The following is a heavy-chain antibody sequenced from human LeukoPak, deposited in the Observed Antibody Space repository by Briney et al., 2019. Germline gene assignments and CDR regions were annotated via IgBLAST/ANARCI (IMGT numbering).Heavy chain of an antibody. J-gene: IGHJ4*02. V-gene: IGHV4-4*07. Sequence: SETLSLTCTVSGGSISSYYWTWIRQSAGKGLEWIGRMYTSGSTKYSPSFESRVTMSVDTSKNQFSLKLSSVTAADTAVYYCTRDKYYYDSSGSLRFDYWGQGTLVTVSS. CDR2: MYTSGST. CDR3: TRDKYYYDSSGSLRFDY. D-gene: IGHD3-22*01. CDR1: GGSISSYY.